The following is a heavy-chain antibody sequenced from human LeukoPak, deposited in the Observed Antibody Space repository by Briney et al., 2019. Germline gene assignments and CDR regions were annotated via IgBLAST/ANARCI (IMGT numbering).Heavy chain of an antibody. CDR1: GYTFTSYD. V-gene: IGHV1-8*02. D-gene: IGHD3-10*01. CDR2: MNPNSGNT. J-gene: IGHJ5*02. CDR3: ARWITINWFDP. Sequence: ASVKVSCKASGYTFTSYDINWVRQATGQGLEWMGWMNPNSGNTGYAQKLQGRVTMTTDTSTSTAYMELRSLRSDDTAVYYCARWITINWFDPWGQGTLVTVSS.